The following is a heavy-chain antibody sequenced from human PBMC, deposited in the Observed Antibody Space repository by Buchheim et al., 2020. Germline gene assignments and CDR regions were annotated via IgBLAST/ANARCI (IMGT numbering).Heavy chain of an antibody. CDR1: GYRFTESA. J-gene: IGHJ6*02. Sequence: QGQLVQSGSELKTPGASVKVSCKASGYRFTESALNWIRQAPGQGLEWMGYINTYTGDPTYAQGFTGRFVFSLDTSVKTAFLQLKNLRVEDTSVYYCAKDFQDRIDVSGQGTT. V-gene: IGHV7-4-1*02. CDR2: INTYTGDP. CDR3: AKDFQDRIDV. D-gene: IGHD2-15*01.